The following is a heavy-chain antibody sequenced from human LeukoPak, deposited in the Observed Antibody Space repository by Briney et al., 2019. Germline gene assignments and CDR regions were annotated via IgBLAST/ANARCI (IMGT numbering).Heavy chain of an antibody. CDR2: ISHSGST. J-gene: IGHJ4*02. CDR1: GGSFSGYF. V-gene: IGHV4-34*01. CDR3: ARALHGGRYFLDY. Sequence: PSETLSLTCAVYGGSFSGYFWSYIRQPPGKGLEWLGEISHSGSTNYSPSLKSRVTISVDTSKNQFSLKLSSVPAADTAVYYCARALHGGRYFLDYSGQGTLVTVSS. D-gene: IGHD1-26*01.